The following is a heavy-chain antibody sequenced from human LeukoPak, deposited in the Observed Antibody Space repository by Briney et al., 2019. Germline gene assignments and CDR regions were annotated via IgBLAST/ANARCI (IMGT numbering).Heavy chain of an antibody. D-gene: IGHD2-8*01. J-gene: IGHJ5*02. Sequence: SETLSLTCTVSGGSISSSSYYWGWIRQPPGKGLEWIGSIYYSGSTYYNPSLKSRVTISVDTSKNQFSLKLSSVTAADTAVYYCARRIDCTNGVCYTGNWFDPWGQGTLVTVSS. CDR1: GGSISSSSYY. CDR2: IYYSGST. V-gene: IGHV4-39*01. CDR3: ARRIDCTNGVCYTGNWFDP.